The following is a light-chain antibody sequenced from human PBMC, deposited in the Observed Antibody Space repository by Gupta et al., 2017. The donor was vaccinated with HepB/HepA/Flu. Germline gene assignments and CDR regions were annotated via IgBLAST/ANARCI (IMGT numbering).Light chain of an antibody. Sequence: QSVLTQPPSVSAAPGQKVTISCSGSSSNIGSSFVAWYQQFPGTAPKILIYDSNKRPSGIPDRFSGSKSGTSATLGITGLQTGDEADYYCGAWDSSLSEVVFGGGTKLTVL. CDR3: GAWDSSLSEVV. CDR1: SSNIGSSF. J-gene: IGLJ3*02. V-gene: IGLV1-51*01. CDR2: DSN.